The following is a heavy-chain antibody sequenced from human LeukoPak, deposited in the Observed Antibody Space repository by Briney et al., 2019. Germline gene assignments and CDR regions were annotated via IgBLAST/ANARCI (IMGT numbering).Heavy chain of an antibody. CDR2: ISGSDNNT. CDR3: AKTTSVYGSGDDYSDATNWFDP. Sequence: GGSLRLSCAASGFTFRRYAMNWVRQAPGKGLEWISAISGSDNNTYYANSVKGRFTISRDNSKNTLYLQMNSLRAEDTAMYYCAKTTSVYGSGDDYSDATNWFDPWGQGTLVTVSS. V-gene: IGHV3-23*01. CDR1: GFTFRRYA. D-gene: IGHD3-10*01. J-gene: IGHJ5*02.